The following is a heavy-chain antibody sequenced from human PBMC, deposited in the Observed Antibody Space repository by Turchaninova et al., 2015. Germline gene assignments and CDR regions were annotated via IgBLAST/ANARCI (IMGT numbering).Heavy chain of an antibody. V-gene: IGHV1-69*01. CDR3: ARGTGQLEGSFSFYMDV. D-gene: IGHD1-1*01. J-gene: IGHJ6*03. Sequence: GSSVKVSCMSSGDTFSSYAITWVRQAPGQGLEWIGGIIPIFGTTNYAQKFQGRVTITADESTSTAYMELSSLRSEDTAVYYCARGTGQLEGSFSFYMDVWGKGTAVTVSS. CDR1: GDTFSSYA. CDR2: IIPIFGTT.